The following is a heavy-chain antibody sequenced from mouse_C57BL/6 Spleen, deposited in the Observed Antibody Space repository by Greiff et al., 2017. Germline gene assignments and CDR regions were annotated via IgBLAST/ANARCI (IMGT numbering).Heavy chain of an antibody. CDR3: TEAYYYDY. CDR2: IRLKSDNYAT. J-gene: IGHJ2*01. V-gene: IGHV6-3*01. CDR1: GFTFSNYW. Sequence: EVQGVASGGGLVQPGGSMKLSCVASGFTFSNYWMNWVRQSPEKGLEWVSQIRLKSDNYATHYAEFVKGRFTISRDDSKSSVYLQINNLSAEDTGIYYCTEAYYYDYWGQGTTLSFSS.